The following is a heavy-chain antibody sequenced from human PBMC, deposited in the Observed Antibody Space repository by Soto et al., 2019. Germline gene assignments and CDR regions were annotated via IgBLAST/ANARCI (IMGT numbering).Heavy chain of an antibody. J-gene: IGHJ4*02. CDR2: ISSDGSIT. V-gene: IGHV3-74*01. D-gene: IGHD3-16*01. CDR1: GFTFSSDA. Sequence: GGSLRLSCAASGFTFSSDAMSWVRQAPGEGLVWVSRISSDGSITNYADSVKGRFTISRDNAKNTLYLQMNSLRAEHTAVDYCERYTRTAGGSYGPAYGGQG. CDR3: ERYTRTAGGSYGPAY.